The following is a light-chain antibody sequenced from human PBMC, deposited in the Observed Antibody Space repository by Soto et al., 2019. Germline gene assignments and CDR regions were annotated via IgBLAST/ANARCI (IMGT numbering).Light chain of an antibody. J-gene: IGKJ2*01. CDR3: QQYNNCPQT. V-gene: IGKV3-15*01. CDR1: QSVSSK. CDR2: GAS. Sequence: EIVMTQSPATLSVSPGDTVTLSCRASQSVSSKLACIQQKPGQPPRLLFYGASTMATGIPARLSGSGSGTEFNLTITSLQSEDFAVYYCQQYNNCPQTFGQGTKLEIK.